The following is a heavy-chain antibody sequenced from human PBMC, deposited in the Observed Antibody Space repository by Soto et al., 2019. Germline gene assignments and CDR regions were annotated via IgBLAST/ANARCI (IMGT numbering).Heavy chain of an antibody. CDR2: IYYSGNT. CDR1: GGSIRSGGYY. D-gene: IGHD5-18*01. V-gene: IGHV4-31*03. CDR3: ARDRLMATAGTARHYFGLDV. Sequence: SETLSLTCTVSGGSIRSGGYYWSWVRQNPRRGLEWIGNIYYSGNTYYNPSLRSRLTISVDTSKNQFSLNLSSVTAADTAVYYCARDRLMATAGTARHYFGLDVWGQGTTVTVSS. J-gene: IGHJ6*02.